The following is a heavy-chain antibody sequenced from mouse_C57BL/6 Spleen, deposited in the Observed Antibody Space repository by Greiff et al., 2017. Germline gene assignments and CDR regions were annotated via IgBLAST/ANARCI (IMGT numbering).Heavy chain of an antibody. V-gene: IGHV1-15*01. CDR2: IDPETGGT. CDR1: GYTFTDYE. D-gene: IGHD2-4*01. J-gene: IGHJ4*01. CDR3: TKISSRDYVPMDY. Sequence: VQVVESGAELVRPGASVTLSCKASGYTFTDYEMHWVKQTPVHGLEWIGAIDPETGGTAYNQKFKGKAILTADKSSSTAYMELRSLTSEDSAVYYCTKISSRDYVPMDYWGQGTSVTVSS.